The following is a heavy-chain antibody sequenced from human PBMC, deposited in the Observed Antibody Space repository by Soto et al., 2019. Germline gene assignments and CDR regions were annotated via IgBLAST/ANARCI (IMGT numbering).Heavy chain of an antibody. Sequence: PGGSLRLSCAASGFTVSSNYMSWVRQAPGKGLEWVSVIYSGGSTYYADSVKGRFTISRDNSKNTLYLQMNSLRAEDTAVYYCGREGGSGDCPYFFAYWGQGTLDPVPP. CDR1: GFTVSSNY. V-gene: IGHV3-66*01. CDR2: IYSGGST. D-gene: IGHD2-21*01. CDR3: GREGGSGDCPYFFAY. J-gene: IGHJ4*02.